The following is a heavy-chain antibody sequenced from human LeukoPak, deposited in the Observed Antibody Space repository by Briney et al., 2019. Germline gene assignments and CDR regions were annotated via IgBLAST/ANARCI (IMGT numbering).Heavy chain of an antibody. CDR3: AKVDTVTYYYYMDV. J-gene: IGHJ6*03. V-gene: IGHV3-30*02. D-gene: IGHD4-17*01. Sequence: GGSLRLSCAASGFTFSSYGMHWVRQAPGKGLEWVAFIRYDGSNKYYADSVKGRFIISRDNSKNTLYLQMNSLRAEDTAVYYCAKVDTVTYYYYMDVWGKGTTVTISS. CDR1: GFTFSSYG. CDR2: IRYDGSNK.